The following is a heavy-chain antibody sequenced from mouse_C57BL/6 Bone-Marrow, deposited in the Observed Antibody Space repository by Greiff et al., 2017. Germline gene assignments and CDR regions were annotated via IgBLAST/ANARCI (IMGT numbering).Heavy chain of an antibody. J-gene: IGHJ2*01. D-gene: IGHD1-1*01. Sequence: QVQLQQSGGELVRPGTSVKMSCKASGYTFTNYWIGWAKQRPGHGLEWIGDIYPGGGYTNYNEKFKGKATLTADKSSSTAYMQFSSLTSEDSAIYYCARWDYYGSRDYGGQGTTLTVSS. V-gene: IGHV1-63*01. CDR1: GYTFTNYW. CDR3: ARWDYYGSRDY. CDR2: IYPGGGYT.